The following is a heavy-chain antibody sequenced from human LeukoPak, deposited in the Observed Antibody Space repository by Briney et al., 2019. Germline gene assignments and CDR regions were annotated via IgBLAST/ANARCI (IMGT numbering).Heavy chain of an antibody. J-gene: IGHJ4*02. V-gene: IGHV3-9*01. CDR3: GKDVKFNRLNYFDY. D-gene: IGHD6-25*01. CDR1: GVTFDDYA. Sequence: GGSLRLSCAASGVTFDDYAMHWVRQAPGKGLEWVSGISWNSGSIGYADSLKGRFTISRDNAKNSLYLQMKSLRAEDTALYYCGKDVKFNRLNYFDYWGQGTLVTVSS. CDR2: ISWNSGSI.